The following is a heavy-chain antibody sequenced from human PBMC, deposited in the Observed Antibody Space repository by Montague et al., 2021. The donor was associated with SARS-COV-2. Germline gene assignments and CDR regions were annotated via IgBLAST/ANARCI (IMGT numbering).Heavy chain of an antibody. CDR3: AREISGPDYFDY. D-gene: IGHD3-10*01. J-gene: IGHJ4*02. CDR2: THQWGGT. V-gene: IGHV4-4*02. Sequence: SETLSLTCAVSGGSITSENWWSWVRQPPGKGLEWIAETHQWGGTNYNPSLRSRVTILLDNSKNQFSLMLTSVTAADTAVYYCAREISGPDYFDYWGRGTLVTVSS. CDR1: GGSITSENW.